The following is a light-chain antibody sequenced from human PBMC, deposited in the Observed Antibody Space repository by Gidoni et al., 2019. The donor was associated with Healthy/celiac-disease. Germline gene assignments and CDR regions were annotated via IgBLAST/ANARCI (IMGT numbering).Light chain of an antibody. Sequence: DIQMTPSPSTLSASVGDRVTITCRASQSISSWLAWYQQKPGKAPKLLIDDASSLESGVPSRFSGSGSGTEFTLTISSLQPDDFATYDCQQYNSWYTFGQGTKLEIK. CDR2: DAS. V-gene: IGKV1-5*01. CDR1: QSISSW. J-gene: IGKJ2*01. CDR3: QQYNSWYT.